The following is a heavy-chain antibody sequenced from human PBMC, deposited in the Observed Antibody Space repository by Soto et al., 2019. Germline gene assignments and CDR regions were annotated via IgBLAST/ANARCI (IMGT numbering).Heavy chain of an antibody. J-gene: IGHJ4*02. D-gene: IGHD3-22*01. CDR2: IIPIFGTA. V-gene: IGHV1-69*13. Sequence: SVKVSCKASGGTFSSYAISWVRQAPGQGLEWMGGIIPIFGTANYAQKFQGRVTITADESTSTAYMELSSLRSEDTAVYYCARSSGYYQYFDYWGQGTLVTVSS. CDR3: ARSSGYYQYFDY. CDR1: GGTFSSYA.